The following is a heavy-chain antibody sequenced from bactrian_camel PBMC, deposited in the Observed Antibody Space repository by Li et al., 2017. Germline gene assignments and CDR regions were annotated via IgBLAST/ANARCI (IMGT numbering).Heavy chain of an antibody. Sequence: GGSLSLSCAASGFIFSGHWMYWLRQAPGKGLEWVASINSDGGTSYYQNSVKGRFTISRDNAKSTVYLQMDRLKSEDTALYYCATRVSSDCTFSTPDGCYSHRGQGTQVTVS. V-gene: IGHV3S25*01. J-gene: IGHJ4*01. CDR1: GFIFSGHW. D-gene: IGHD2*01. CDR2: INSDGGTS.